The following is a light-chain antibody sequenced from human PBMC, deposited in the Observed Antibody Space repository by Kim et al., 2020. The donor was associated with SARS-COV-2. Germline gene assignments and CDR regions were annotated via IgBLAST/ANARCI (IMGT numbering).Light chain of an antibody. V-gene: IGKV3-20*01. CDR1: QSVSRSY. Sequence: SPGERATLSCKAGQSVSRSYLAWYQQEPGQAPRLLIYGASRRATGIPDRFSGSGSGTDFTLTISRLEPEDFAVYYCQQYGDSPLTFGGGTKVDIK. CDR3: QQYGDSPLT. CDR2: GAS. J-gene: IGKJ4*01.